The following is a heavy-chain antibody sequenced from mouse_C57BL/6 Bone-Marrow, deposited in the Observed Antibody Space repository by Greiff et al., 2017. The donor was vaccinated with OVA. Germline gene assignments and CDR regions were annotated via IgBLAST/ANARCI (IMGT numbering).Heavy chain of an antibody. J-gene: IGHJ4*01. CDR2: ISSGGSYT. V-gene: IGHV5-6*01. CDR3: ARHANWDRFYAMDY. D-gene: IGHD4-1*01. CDR1: GFTFSSYG. Sequence: EVKLVESGGDLVKPGGSLKLSCAASGFTFSSYGMSWVRQTPDKRLEWVATISSGGSYTYYPDSVKGRFTISRDNAKNTLYLQMSSLKSEDTAMYYCARHANWDRFYAMDYWGQGTSVTVSS.